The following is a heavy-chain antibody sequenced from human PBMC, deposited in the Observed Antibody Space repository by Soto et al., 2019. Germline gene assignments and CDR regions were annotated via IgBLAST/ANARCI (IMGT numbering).Heavy chain of an antibody. CDR1: GGSISSGGYY. D-gene: IGHD2-2*03. CDR2: IYYSGST. V-gene: IGHV4-31*03. J-gene: IGHJ4*02. Sequence: QVQLQESGPGLVKPSQTLSLTCTVSGGSISSGGYYWSWIRQHPGKGLEWIGYIYYSGSTYYNPSLKSRVTISVDTSNNQFSLKLSSVTAADTAVYYCARTGERWILGYYFDYWGQGTLVTVSS. CDR3: ARTGERWILGYYFDY.